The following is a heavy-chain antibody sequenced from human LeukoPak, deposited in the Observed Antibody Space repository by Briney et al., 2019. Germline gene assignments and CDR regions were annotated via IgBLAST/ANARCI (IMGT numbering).Heavy chain of an antibody. CDR1: GGSISSYY. D-gene: IGHD3-9*01. Sequence: SETLSLTCTVSGGSISSYYWSWIRQPPGKGLEWIGYIYYSGSTNYNPSLKSRVTISVDTSKNQFSLKLSSVTAADTAVYYCARGLDFDWLSNKYYYYGMDVWGQGTTVTVSS. CDR3: ARGLDFDWLSNKYYYYGMDV. V-gene: IGHV4-59*01. CDR2: IYYSGST. J-gene: IGHJ6*02.